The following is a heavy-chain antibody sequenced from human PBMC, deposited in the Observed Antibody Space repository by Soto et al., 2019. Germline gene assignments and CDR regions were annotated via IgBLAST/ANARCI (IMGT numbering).Heavy chain of an antibody. J-gene: IGHJ6*02. CDR3: ASQWLRFGMGV. V-gene: IGHV4-30-4*01. Sequence: SETLSLTCTVSGGSISSGDYYWSWIRQPPGKGLEWIGYIYYSGSTYYNPSLKSRVTISVDTSKNQFSLKLSSVTAADTAVYYCASQWLRFGMGVWGQGTTVTVSS. CDR1: GGSISSGDYY. CDR2: IYYSGST. D-gene: IGHD3-22*01.